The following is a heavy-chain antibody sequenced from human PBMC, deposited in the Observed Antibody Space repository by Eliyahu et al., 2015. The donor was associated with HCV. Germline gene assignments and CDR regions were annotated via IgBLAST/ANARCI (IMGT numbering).Heavy chain of an antibody. CDR3: AREGAYCGGDCSPLTHYYYYYGMDV. Sequence: EVQLVESGGGLVQPGGSLRLSCAASGFTVSSNYMSWVRQAPGKGLEWVSVIYSGGSTYYADSVKGRFTISRDNSKNTLYLQMNSLRAEDTAVYYCAREGAYCGGDCSPLTHYYYYYGMDVWGQGTTVTVSS. CDR1: GFTVSSNY. J-gene: IGHJ6*02. D-gene: IGHD2-21*02. CDR2: IYSGGST. V-gene: IGHV3-66*01.